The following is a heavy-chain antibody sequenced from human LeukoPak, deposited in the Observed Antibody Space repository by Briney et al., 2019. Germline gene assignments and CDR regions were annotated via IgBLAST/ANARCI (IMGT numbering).Heavy chain of an antibody. CDR3: ARDQEYYYDSSGYAYYYHYYMDV. CDR2: INPNSGGT. Sequence: EASVKVSCKASGYTFTGYYMHWVRQAPGQGLEWMGWINPNSGGTNYAQKFQGRVTMTRDTSISTAYMELSRLRSDDTAVYYCARDQEYYYDSSGYAYYYHYYMDVWGKGTTVTVSS. CDR1: GYTFTGYY. D-gene: IGHD3-22*01. V-gene: IGHV1-2*02. J-gene: IGHJ6*03.